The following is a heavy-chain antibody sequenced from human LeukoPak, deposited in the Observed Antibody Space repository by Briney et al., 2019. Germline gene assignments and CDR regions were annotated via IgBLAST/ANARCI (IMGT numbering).Heavy chain of an antibody. Sequence: SETLSLTCTVSGGSISSRSYYWGWIRQPPGKGLEWIGSIYYSGSTYYNPSLKSRVTISVDTSKNQFSLKLSSVTAADTAVYYCARAFSGCLDYWGQGTLVTVSS. J-gene: IGHJ4*02. CDR2: IYYSGST. V-gene: IGHV4-39*07. D-gene: IGHD6-19*01. CDR3: ARAFSGCLDY. CDR1: GGSISSRSYY.